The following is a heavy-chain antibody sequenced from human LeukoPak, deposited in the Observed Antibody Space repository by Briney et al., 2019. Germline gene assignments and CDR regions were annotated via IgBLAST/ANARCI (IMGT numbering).Heavy chain of an antibody. J-gene: IGHJ3*02. D-gene: IGHD3-3*02. Sequence: PGTSLRLSCVASGFTFSTYAIHWVRQAPGKGLEWVAVIWYDGSNKYYADSVKGRFTISRDNSKNTLYLQMNSLRAEDTAVYYCASLGSSSITAFDIWGQGTMVTVSS. CDR3: ASLGSSSITAFDI. CDR1: GFTFSTYA. V-gene: IGHV3-33*08. CDR2: IWYDGSNK.